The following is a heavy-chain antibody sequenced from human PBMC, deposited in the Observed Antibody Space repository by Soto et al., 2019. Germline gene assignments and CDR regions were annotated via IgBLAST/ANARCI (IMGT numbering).Heavy chain of an antibody. D-gene: IGHD3-10*01. Sequence: GESLKSSCEQSGPRLPNRWFALVPQVPGKGLEWMGNIYPGDSDIKYSPSLDGQVTISADKSSSTAFLEWRSLRASDSATYYCARQDGSGPFDYWGQGTRVTVSS. CDR2: IYPGDSDI. V-gene: IGHV5-51*01. J-gene: IGHJ4*02. CDR3: ARQDGSGPFDY. CDR1: GPRLPNRW.